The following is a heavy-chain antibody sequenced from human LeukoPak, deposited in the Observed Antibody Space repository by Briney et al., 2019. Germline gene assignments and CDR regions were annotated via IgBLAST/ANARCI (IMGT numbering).Heavy chain of an antibody. CDR2: ISGSGGST. V-gene: IGHV3-23*01. J-gene: IGHJ4*02. CDR3: AKLLDYGDYGGLDY. CDR1: GFTFSSYA. D-gene: IGHD4-17*01. Sequence: GGSLRLSCAASGFTFSSYAMSWVRQAPGKGLEWVSAISGSGGSTYYADSVKGRFTISRDNSKNTLYLQMNSLRAEDTAVYYCAKLLDYGDYGGLDYWGQGTLVTVSS.